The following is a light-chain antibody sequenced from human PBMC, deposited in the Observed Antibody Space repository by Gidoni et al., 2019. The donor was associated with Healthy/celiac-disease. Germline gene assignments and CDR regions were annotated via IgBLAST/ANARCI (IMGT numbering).Light chain of an antibody. J-gene: IGKJ4*01. CDR3: QQRSIPLLT. CDR1: QSVSSY. CDR2: DAS. V-gene: IGKV3-11*01. Sequence: EIVLTQSPATLSLSPGERATLSCRASQSVSSYLAWYQQKPGQAPRLLIYDASNRATGIPARFSGSGSGTDFTLTISSLEPEDFAVYYCQQRSIPLLTFGGGTKVEIK.